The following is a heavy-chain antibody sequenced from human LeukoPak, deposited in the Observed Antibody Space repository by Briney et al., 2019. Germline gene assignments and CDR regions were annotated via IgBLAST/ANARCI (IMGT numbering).Heavy chain of an antibody. Sequence: GGSLRLSCAASGFTFSTYWMSWVRQAPGEGLEWLANIKQDGSDIFSVDSVKGRFTISRDNAKNSLYLQMNSLRADDTAVYYCARALRRMPAVDVWGKGTTVTVSS. CDR3: ARALRRMPAVDV. CDR1: GFTFSTYW. CDR2: IKQDGSDI. J-gene: IGHJ6*04. V-gene: IGHV3-7*01. D-gene: IGHD2-2*01.